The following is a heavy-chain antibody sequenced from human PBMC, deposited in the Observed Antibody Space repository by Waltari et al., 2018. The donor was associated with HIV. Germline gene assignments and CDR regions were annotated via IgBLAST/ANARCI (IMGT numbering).Heavy chain of an antibody. CDR2: ISWNGGST. Sequence: EVQLVESGGGVVRPGGSLRLSCAASGFTFDDYGMNWVRQAPGKGLEWVSGISWNGGSTGHADSVKGRFTISRDNAKKSLYLQMNSLRAEDTALYHCAREGGADAFDIWGQGTMVSVSS. CDR1: GFTFDDYG. J-gene: IGHJ3*02. D-gene: IGHD3-10*01. CDR3: AREGGADAFDI. V-gene: IGHV3-20*01.